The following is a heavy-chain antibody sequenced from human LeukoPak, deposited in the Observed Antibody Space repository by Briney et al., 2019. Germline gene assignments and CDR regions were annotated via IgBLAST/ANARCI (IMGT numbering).Heavy chain of an antibody. Sequence: SETLSLTCTVSGGSISSSSYYWGWIRQPPGKGLEWIGSIYYSGSTYYNPSLKSRVTISVDTSKNQFSLKLSSATAADTAVYYCATAGGEVGYFDYWGQGTLVTVSS. V-gene: IGHV4-39*01. CDR3: ATAGGEVGYFDY. CDR2: IYYSGST. D-gene: IGHD3-16*01. CDR1: GGSISSSSYY. J-gene: IGHJ4*02.